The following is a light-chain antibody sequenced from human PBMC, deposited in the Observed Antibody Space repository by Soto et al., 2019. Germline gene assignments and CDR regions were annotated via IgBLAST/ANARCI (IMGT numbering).Light chain of an antibody. J-gene: IGLJ2*01. CDR1: SSNLGANYD. CDR2: GNT. V-gene: IGLV1-40*01. Sequence: QSVLTQPPSVSGAPGPRVIISCTGSSSNLGANYDVHWYQQLPGTAPKLLIFGNTNRPSGVPDRFSGSKSGTSDSLAITGLQAEDEADYYCQSYDISLSVVFGGGTKLTVL. CDR3: QSYDISLSVV.